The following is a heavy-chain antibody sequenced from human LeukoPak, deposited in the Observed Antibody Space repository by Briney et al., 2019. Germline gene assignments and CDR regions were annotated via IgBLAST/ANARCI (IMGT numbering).Heavy chain of an antibody. D-gene: IGHD2-21*02. V-gene: IGHV1-24*01. CDR2: FDPEDGET. CDR3: ATGRVLRVVTGLYDGMDV. Sequence: ASVKVSCKVSGYTLTELSMRWVRQAPGKGLEWMGGFDPEDGETIYAQKFQGRVTMTEDTSTDTAYMELSSLRSEDTAVYYCATGRVLRVVTGLYDGMDVWGQGTTVTVSS. J-gene: IGHJ6*02. CDR1: GYTLTELS.